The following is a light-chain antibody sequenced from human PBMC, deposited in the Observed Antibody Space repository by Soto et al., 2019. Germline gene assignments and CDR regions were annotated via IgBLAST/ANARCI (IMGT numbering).Light chain of an antibody. CDR1: QSVSSSS. CDR2: GAS. J-gene: IGKJ5*01. CDR3: QQYGSSPLIS. Sequence: EIVLTRSPGTLSFSPGEIASLSCRARQSVSSSSLAWYQQKPGQAPRLLIFGASKRATGIPDRFSGSGSGRDFTLTISGLEPEDFAVYYCQQYGSSPLISFGQGTRLEIK. V-gene: IGKV3-20*01.